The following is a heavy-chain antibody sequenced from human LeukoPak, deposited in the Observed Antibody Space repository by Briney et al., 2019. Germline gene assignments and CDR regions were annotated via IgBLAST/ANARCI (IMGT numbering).Heavy chain of an antibody. CDR2: ISAYNGNS. CDR3: ARSYGARPFTDY. J-gene: IGHJ4*02. Sequence: ASVTVSCKASGYTFTSYGISWVRQAPGQGLEGMGWISAYNGNSNYTQKLQGRVTMTTDTSTSTAYMELRSLRSDDTAVYYCARSYGARPFTDYWGQGTLVTVSS. V-gene: IGHV1-18*01. D-gene: IGHD1-26*01. CDR1: GYTFTSYG.